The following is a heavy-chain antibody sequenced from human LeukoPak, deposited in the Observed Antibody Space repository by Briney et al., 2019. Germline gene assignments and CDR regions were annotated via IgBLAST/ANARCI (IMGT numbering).Heavy chain of an antibody. Sequence: GASVKVSCKVSGYTLTELSMHWVRQAPGKGLEWMGGIIPIFGTANYAQKFQGRVTITTDESTSTAYMELSSLRSEDTAVYYCARDRYPVYSSSSSYYYMDVWGKGTTVTVSS. CDR1: GYTLTELS. CDR3: ARDRYPVYSSSSSYYYMDV. CDR2: IIPIFGTA. V-gene: IGHV1-69*05. J-gene: IGHJ6*03. D-gene: IGHD6-6*01.